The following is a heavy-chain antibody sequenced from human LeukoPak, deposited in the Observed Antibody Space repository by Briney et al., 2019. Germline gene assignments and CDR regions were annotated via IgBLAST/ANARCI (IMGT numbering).Heavy chain of an antibody. CDR3: ARGSVQLWLRDTYYYMDV. CDR1: GFTFDDYA. Sequence: GESLRLSCAASGFTFDDYAMNWVRQVPGRGLEWVSGINWNGRITEYADSVKDRFTISRQNTKNSLYLYMNNLGGEDTALYFCARGSVQLWLRDTYYYMDVWGKGTAVTVSS. J-gene: IGHJ6*03. CDR2: INWNGRIT. D-gene: IGHD5-18*01. V-gene: IGHV3-20*04.